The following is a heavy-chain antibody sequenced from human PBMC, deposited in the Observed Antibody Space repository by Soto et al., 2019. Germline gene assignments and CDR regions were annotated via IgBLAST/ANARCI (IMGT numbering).Heavy chain of an antibody. CDR1: GYTFTSYA. CDR2: INAGNGNT. CDR3: AREAYGKLAACDI. J-gene: IGHJ3*02. V-gene: IGHV1-3*01. Sequence: QVQLVQSGAEVKKPGASVKVSCKASGYTFTSYAMHWVRQAPGQRLEWMGWINAGNGNTKYSQKFQGRVTITRDTSASTAYIELSSLRSEDTAVYYCAREAYGKLAACDIWGQGTMVTVSS. D-gene: IGHD2-15*01.